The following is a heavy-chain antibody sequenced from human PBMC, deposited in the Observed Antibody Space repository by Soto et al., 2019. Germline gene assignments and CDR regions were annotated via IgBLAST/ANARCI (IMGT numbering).Heavy chain of an antibody. Sequence: NPGGTLRLSCAVSGFTFSDYYMTWIRQAPGKGLEWVSYINSSGNSIYYADSVRGRFTASRDHAKNSLSLQLNTVGAADTDVYNCSRRAAAGRSFDYWGLGT. CDR1: GFTFSDYY. D-gene: IGHD6-13*01. J-gene: IGHJ4*02. CDR2: INSSGNSI. CDR3: SRRAAAGRSFDY. V-gene: IGHV3-11*01.